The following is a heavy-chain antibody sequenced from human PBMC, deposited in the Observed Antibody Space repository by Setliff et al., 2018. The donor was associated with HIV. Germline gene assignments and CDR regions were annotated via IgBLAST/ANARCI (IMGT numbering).Heavy chain of an antibody. D-gene: IGHD6-19*01. J-gene: IGHJ5*02. CDR3: VRDLPGPAISSGWMKNLFDP. V-gene: IGHV1-46*01. CDR2: INPSGST. Sequence: ASVKVSCKASGYTFTSYYMHWVRQAPGQGLEWMAVINPSGSTTYSQNFQGRITVTRDTSTNTVYMDLSSLTSEDTAIYYCVRDLPGPAISSGWMKNLFDPWGQGTLGHRLL. CDR1: GYTFTSYY.